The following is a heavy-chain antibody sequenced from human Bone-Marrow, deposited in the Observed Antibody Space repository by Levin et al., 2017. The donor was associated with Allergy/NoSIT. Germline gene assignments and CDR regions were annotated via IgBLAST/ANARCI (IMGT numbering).Heavy chain of an antibody. CDR1: AGTFNIYP. Sequence: RASVKVSCKSSAGTFNIYPINWVRQAPGQGLEWMGGITPFFDTINYAQKFQGRVTITADKSTGTAYIELTSLRSEDTAVYYCAREMDGMDVWGQGTAVIVSS. CDR3: AREMDGMDV. J-gene: IGHJ6*02. V-gene: IGHV1-69*06. CDR2: ITPFFDTI. D-gene: IGHD2-8*01.